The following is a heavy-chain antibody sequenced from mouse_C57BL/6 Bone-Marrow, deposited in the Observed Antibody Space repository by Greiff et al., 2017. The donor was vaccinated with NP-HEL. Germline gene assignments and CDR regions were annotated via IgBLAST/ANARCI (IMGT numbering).Heavy chain of an antibody. CDR3: ARYYYGSRESLPGPSYYALDY. V-gene: IGHV1-39*01. Sequence: EVQLQESGPELVKPGASVKISCKASGYSFTDYNMNWVKQSNGKSLEWIGVINPNYGTTSYNQKFKGKATLTVDQSSSSAYMQLNSLTSEVSAVYYGARYYYGSRESLPGPSYYALDYWGQGTSVTVSS. J-gene: IGHJ4*01. CDR1: GYSFTDYN. CDR2: INPNYGTT. D-gene: IGHD1-1*01.